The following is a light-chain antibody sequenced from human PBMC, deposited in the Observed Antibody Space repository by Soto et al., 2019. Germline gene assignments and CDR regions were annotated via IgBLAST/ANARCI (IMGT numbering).Light chain of an antibody. V-gene: IGKV3-20*01. CDR3: EQYDKSIT. CDR2: GAS. Sequence: EIVLTQSPGTLSLSPGERATLSCRASQSVSSSYLAWYQQKPGQAPRLLIYGASSRATGIPDRFSGSGSGTDFTLTINRLEPEDLAVYYCEQYDKSITFGGGTKVEIK. J-gene: IGKJ4*01. CDR1: QSVSSSY.